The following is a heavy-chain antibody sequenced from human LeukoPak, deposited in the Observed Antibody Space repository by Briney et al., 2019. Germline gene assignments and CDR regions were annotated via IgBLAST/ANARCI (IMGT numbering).Heavy chain of an antibody. J-gene: IGHJ4*02. CDR1: GYTFTGYY. CDR2: INPNSGGT. CDR3: ARDVGGNSAVDY. D-gene: IGHD4-23*01. Sequence: ASVKVSCKASGYTFTGYYMYWVRQAPGQGLEWMGWINPNSGGTNYAQKFQGRVTMTRDTSISTAYMELSRLRSDDTAVYYCARDVGGNSAVDYWGQGTLVTVSS. V-gene: IGHV1-2*02.